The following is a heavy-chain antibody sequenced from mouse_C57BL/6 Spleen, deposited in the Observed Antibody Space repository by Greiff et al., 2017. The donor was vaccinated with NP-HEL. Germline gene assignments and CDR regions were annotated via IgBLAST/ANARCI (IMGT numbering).Heavy chain of an antibody. V-gene: IGHV1-42*01. J-gene: IGHJ4*01. D-gene: IGHD2-3*01. CDR3: ARGGDDGYHTTYYAMDY. CDR2: INPSTGGT. CDR1: GYSFTGYY. Sequence: VQLQQSGPELVKPGASVKISCKASGYSFTGYYMNWVKQSPEKSLEWIGEINPSTGGTTYNQKFKAKATLTVDTSSSTSYMQLKSLTSEDSAVYYCARGGDDGYHTTYYAMDYWGQGTSVTVSS.